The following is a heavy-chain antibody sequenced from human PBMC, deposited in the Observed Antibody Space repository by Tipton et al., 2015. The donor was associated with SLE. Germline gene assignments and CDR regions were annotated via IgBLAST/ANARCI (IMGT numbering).Heavy chain of an antibody. Sequence: TLSLTCTVSGGSFSGYYWSWIRQPPGKGLEWIGEINHSGSTNHNPSLKSRVTISMDTSKNQLSLKLSSVTAADTAVYYCARGGRGDGGNPFDPWGQGTLVTVSS. CDR3: ARGGRGDGGNPFDP. CDR1: GGSFSGYY. V-gene: IGHV4-34*01. D-gene: IGHD4-23*01. CDR2: INHSGST. J-gene: IGHJ5*02.